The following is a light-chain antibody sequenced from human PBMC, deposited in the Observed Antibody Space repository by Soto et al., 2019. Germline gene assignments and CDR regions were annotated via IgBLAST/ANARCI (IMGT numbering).Light chain of an antibody. CDR1: QRVTSSY. V-gene: IGKV3-20*01. CDR3: HQYGTSPQT. Sequence: EIVMTQSPVARSVSRGGISTLSAVSSQRVTSSYLAWFQQKPGQPPRVLIHGASSRANGIPDRFSGSGSGTDFTLTISRLEPEDFAVYYCHQYGTSPQTFGQGTKVDIK. CDR2: GAS. J-gene: IGKJ1*01.